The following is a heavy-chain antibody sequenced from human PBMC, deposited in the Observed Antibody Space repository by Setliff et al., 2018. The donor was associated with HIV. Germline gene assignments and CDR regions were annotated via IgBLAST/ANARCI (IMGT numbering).Heavy chain of an antibody. J-gene: IGHJ6*03. D-gene: IGHD2-8*01. CDR3: ARDGWRHVLHGNYYYYFMDV. Sequence: GASVKVSCKASGYSFSKYGISWVRQAPGQGLEWMGWISGFNGNTNYAQKLQGRVTMTTDTSTSTAYMELRSLRSDDTAVYYCARDGWRHVLHGNYYYYFMDVWGKGTTVTVSS. CDR1: GYSFSKYG. CDR2: ISGFNGNT. V-gene: IGHV1-18*01.